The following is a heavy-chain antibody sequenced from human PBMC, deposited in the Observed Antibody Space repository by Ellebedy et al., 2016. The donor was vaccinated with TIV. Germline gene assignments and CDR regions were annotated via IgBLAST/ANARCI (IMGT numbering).Heavy chain of an antibody. CDR1: GFTFSAYG. Sequence: PGGSLRLSCAASGFTFSAYGMNWVRQAPGKGLDWVSSISISSNTIYYADSVKDRFTISRDNAKNSLYLQMSSLRDEDTDVYYCAREYDTSGYYGYWGQGTLVTVSS. J-gene: IGHJ4*02. CDR3: AREYDTSGYYGY. CDR2: ISISSNTI. D-gene: IGHD3-22*01. V-gene: IGHV3-48*02.